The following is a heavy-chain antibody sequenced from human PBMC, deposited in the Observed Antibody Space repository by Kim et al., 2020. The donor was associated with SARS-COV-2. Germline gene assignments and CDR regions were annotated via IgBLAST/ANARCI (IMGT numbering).Heavy chain of an antibody. CDR3: AGNPVTTIVFDY. D-gene: IGHD5-12*01. J-gene: IGHJ4*02. Sequence: HYSQKFHGRVTITRDTSANAAYVELSSLRSEDTAVYYCAGNPVTTIVFDYWGQGTLVTVSS. V-gene: IGHV1-3*01.